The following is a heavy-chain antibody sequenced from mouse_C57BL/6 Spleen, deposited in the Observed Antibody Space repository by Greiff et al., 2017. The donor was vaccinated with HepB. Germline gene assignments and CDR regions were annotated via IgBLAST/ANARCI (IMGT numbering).Heavy chain of an antibody. D-gene: IGHD2-3*01. CDR3: ARRKDGYPYYFDY. Sequence: QVQLQQPGAELVRPGTSVKLSCKASGYTFTSYWMHWVKQRPGQGLEWIGVIDPSDSYTNYNQKFKGKATLTVDTSSSTAYVQLRSLPSEDSAVEYCARRKDGYPYYFDYGGQGTTLTVSS. V-gene: IGHV1-59*01. J-gene: IGHJ2*01. CDR2: IDPSDSYT. CDR1: GYTFTSYW.